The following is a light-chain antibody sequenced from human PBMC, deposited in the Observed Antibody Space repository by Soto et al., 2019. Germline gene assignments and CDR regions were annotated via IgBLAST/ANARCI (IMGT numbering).Light chain of an antibody. J-gene: IGLJ3*02. V-gene: IGLV2-14*01. Sequence: QSALTQPASVSGSPGQSITISCTGTSSDIGGYNYVSWYQHHPGKAPKLMIYEVSNRPSGVSNRFSGSKSVYTASLTISGLQTEDEANYYCSSYTSSTIWVFGGGTKLTVL. CDR2: EVS. CDR1: SSDIGGYNY. CDR3: SSYTSSTIWV.